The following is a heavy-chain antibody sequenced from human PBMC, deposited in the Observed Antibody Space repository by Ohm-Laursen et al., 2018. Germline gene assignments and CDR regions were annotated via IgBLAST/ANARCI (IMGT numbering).Heavy chain of an antibody. Sequence: GTLSLTCSDSGGSFSSYYWSWIRQPAGKGLEWIGHVSSSGSTNYNPSLKSRVTLSLDTSKNQFSLRLRSVTAADTAVYYCARLRWDLRSKAFDLWGQGTMVTVSS. CDR1: GGSFSSYY. CDR2: VSSSGST. CDR3: ARLRWDLRSKAFDL. V-gene: IGHV4-4*07. J-gene: IGHJ3*01. D-gene: IGHD1-26*01.